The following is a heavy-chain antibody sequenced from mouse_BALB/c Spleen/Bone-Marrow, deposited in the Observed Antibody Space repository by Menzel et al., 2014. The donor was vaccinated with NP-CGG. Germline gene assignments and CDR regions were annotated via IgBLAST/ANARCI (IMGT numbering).Heavy chain of an antibody. J-gene: IGHJ3*01. CDR2: INPSNGRT. CDR3: AGDGAY. Sequence: VQLQQSGAELVKPGASVKLSCKASGYTFTSYWMHWVKQRPGQGLEWIGEINPSNGRTNYNEKFKSKATLTVDKSSSTAYMQLSSLTSEDTAVYYCAGDGAYWGQGTLVTVSA. V-gene: IGHV1S81*02. D-gene: IGHD3-3*01. CDR1: GYTFTSYW.